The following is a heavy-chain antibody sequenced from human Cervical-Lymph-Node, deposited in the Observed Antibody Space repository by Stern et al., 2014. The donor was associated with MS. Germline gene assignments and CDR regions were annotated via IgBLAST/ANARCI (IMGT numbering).Heavy chain of an antibody. Sequence: QVQLVQSGAEVKKPGSSVKVSCKASGGTFNNHVISWVRQARGQGLEWMGGIVPLFGTPDYARKFQGRGTITADQSTSNVHMVLSSLNREDTGIYYCANRDMGYTYGRHDYWGQGTLVTVS. J-gene: IGHJ4*02. CDR3: ANRDMGYTYGRHDY. V-gene: IGHV1-69*01. CDR1: GGTFNNHV. CDR2: IVPLFGTP. D-gene: IGHD5-12*01.